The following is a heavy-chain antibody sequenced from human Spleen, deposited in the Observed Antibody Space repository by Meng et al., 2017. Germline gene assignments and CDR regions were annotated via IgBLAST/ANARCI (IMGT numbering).Heavy chain of an antibody. CDR2: INHSGST. D-gene: IGHD3-10*01. Sequence: QVRLQRWGAGLLKPSEPLSLTCAVYGGSFSGYYWSWIRQPPGKGLEWIGEINHSGSTNYNPSLKSRVTISIDTSKNQFSLKLSSVTAADTAVYYCARSLRDYYGSGRLGPWGQGTLVTVSS. CDR3: ARSLRDYYGSGRLGP. V-gene: IGHV4-34*01. J-gene: IGHJ5*02. CDR1: GGSFSGYY.